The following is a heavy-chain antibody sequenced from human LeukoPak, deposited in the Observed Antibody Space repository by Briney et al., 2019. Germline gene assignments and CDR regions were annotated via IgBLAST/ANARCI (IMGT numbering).Heavy chain of an antibody. CDR1: GFTVSSNY. Sequence: GGSLRLSCAASGFTVSSNYMSWVRQAPGKGLEWVSVIYSGGSTYYADSVKGRFTISRDNSKNTLYLHMNSLRAEDTAVYYCARSYGDLGDFDYWGQGTLVTVSS. J-gene: IGHJ4*02. CDR2: IYSGGST. CDR3: ARSYGDLGDFDY. V-gene: IGHV3-66*01. D-gene: IGHD4-17*01.